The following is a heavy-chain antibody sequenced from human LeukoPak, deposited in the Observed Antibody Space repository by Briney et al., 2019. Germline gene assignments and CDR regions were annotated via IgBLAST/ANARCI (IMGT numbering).Heavy chain of an antibody. J-gene: IGHJ5*02. Sequence: ASVKVSCKASGGTFSSYAISWVRQAPGQGLEWMGWISAYNGNTNYAQKLQGRVTLTTDTSTSTAYMELRSLRSDDTAVYYCARETTVGWFGPWGQGTLVTVSS. CDR2: ISAYNGNT. CDR3: ARETTVGWFGP. D-gene: IGHD4-23*01. CDR1: GGTFSSYA. V-gene: IGHV1-18*01.